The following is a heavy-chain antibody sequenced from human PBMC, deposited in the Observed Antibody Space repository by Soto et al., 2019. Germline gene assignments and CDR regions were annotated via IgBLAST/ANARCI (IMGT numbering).Heavy chain of an antibody. CDR1: VFTFSSYG. Sequence: WGSMRISCAASVFTFSSYGMHWVRQAPGKGLEGVAVIWYDGSNKYYAEYVKGRFTISRDNSKNTLYLQMNSLRAEDTAVYYCARIYTGVLRFLEWFPYGMDVWGTGT. CDR3: ARIYTGVLRFLEWFPYGMDV. CDR2: IWYDGSNK. D-gene: IGHD3-3*01. J-gene: IGHJ6*04. V-gene: IGHV3-33*01.